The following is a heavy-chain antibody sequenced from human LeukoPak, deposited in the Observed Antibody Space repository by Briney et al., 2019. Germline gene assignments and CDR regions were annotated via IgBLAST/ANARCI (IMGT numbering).Heavy chain of an antibody. D-gene: IGHD1-1*01. CDR2: ISGSGGST. J-gene: IGHJ2*01. Sequence: PGGALRLSCAASGFTFSSYAMSGVRQAPGRGLEGVSAISGSGGSTYYADSVKGRFTISRDNSKNTMYLQMNSLRAEDTAVYYCAKGENGFPLADFDLWGRGTLVTVSS. CDR1: GFTFSSYA. CDR3: AKGENGFPLADFDL. V-gene: IGHV3-23*01.